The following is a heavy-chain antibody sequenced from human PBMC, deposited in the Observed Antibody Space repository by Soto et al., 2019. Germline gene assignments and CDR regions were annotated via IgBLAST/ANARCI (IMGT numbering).Heavy chain of an antibody. CDR1: VGTFSSYA. J-gene: IGHJ6*02. V-gene: IGHV1-69*13. CDR2: IIPIFGTA. D-gene: IGHD2-21*01. Sequence: ASVKVSCKASVGTFSSYAISCVRQAPGQGLEWMGGIIPIFGTANYAQKFQGRVTITAEESTSTAYMELSSLRSEDTAVYYCARDKPCGGECPNSYYYYYGMDVWGQGTTVTVSS. CDR3: ARDKPCGGECPNSYYYYYGMDV.